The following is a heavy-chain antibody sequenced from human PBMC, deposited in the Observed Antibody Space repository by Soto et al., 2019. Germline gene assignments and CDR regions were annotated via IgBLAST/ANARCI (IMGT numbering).Heavy chain of an antibody. V-gene: IGHV4-30-4*01. D-gene: IGHD3-3*01. CDR3: ARGGYDLSYYYYYGMDV. CDR2: IYYSGST. J-gene: IGHJ6*02. Sequence: SETLSLTGTVSGGSISSGDYYGSWIRQPPGKGLEWIGYIYYSGSTYYNPSLKGRVTISVDTSKNQFSLKLSSVTAADTAVYYCARGGYDLSYYYYYGMDVWGQGTTVTVSS. CDR1: GGSISSGDYY.